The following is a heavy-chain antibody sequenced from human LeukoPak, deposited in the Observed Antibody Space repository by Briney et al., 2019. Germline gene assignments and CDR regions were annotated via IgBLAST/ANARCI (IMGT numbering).Heavy chain of an antibody. J-gene: IGHJ2*01. CDR2: ISNDGSDK. CDR3: ARRWYFDL. Sequence: GGSLRLSCAASGFTFSSYAMHWVRQAPGKGLEWVAVISNDGSDKYYADSVKGRFTISRDNSKSTLYLQMNSLRTEDTAVYCCARRWYFDLWGRGTLVTVSS. CDR1: GFTFSSYA. V-gene: IGHV3-30*04.